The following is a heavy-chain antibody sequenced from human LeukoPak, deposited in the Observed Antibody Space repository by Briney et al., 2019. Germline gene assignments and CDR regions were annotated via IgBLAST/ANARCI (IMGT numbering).Heavy chain of an antibody. D-gene: IGHD3-3*01. V-gene: IGHV3-23*01. CDR2: ISGSGGST. J-gene: IGHJ4*02. Sequence: PGGSLRLSCAASGFTFSSYAMSWVRQAPGKGLEWVSAISGSGGSTYYADSVKGRFTIPRDNSKNTLYLQMNSLRAEDTAVYYCAKYYDFWSGYYSHSDYWGQGTLVTVSS. CDR1: GFTFSSYA. CDR3: AKYYDFWSGYYSHSDY.